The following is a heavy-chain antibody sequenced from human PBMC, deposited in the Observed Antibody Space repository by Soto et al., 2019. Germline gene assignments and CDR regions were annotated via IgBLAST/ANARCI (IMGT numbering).Heavy chain of an antibody. J-gene: IGHJ4*02. Sequence: PGGSLRHTCAASGFYISSYSMKWVRQAPGKGLEWVSSISSSSSYIYYADSVKGRFTISRDNSKNTLYLQMNSLRAEDTAVYYCAGGTYYFDYCGQGTLVTVSS. D-gene: IGHD1-26*01. CDR1: GFYISSYS. CDR3: AGGTYYFDY. V-gene: IGHV3-21*01. CDR2: ISSSSSYI.